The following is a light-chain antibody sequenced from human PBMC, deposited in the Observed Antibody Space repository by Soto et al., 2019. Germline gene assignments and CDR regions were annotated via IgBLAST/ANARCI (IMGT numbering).Light chain of an antibody. CDR1: QSVSSN. V-gene: IGKV3-15*01. J-gene: IGKJ1*01. Sequence: EIVMTQSPATLSVSPGERATLSCRASQSVSSNLAWYQQKPGQAPRLLIYGASTRATGIPARFSCSGSGTEFTLTISSLQSEDFAVYYCQQYNNWPPWTFGQGTKVELK. CDR3: QQYNNWPPWT. CDR2: GAS.